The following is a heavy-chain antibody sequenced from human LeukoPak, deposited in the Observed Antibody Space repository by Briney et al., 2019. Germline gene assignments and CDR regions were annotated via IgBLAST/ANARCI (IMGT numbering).Heavy chain of an antibody. CDR1: GFTVSSNY. CDR2: IYSGGSI. V-gene: IGHV3-66*01. CDR3: ARAIVTPAMNFDS. Sequence: GGSLRLSCAASGFTVSSNYMSWVRQAGGKGLEWVSVIYSGGSIYYADSVKGRFTISRDNSKNTLYLQMNSLRAEDTAVYYCARAIVTPAMNFDSWGQGTLVTVSS. D-gene: IGHD2-15*01. J-gene: IGHJ4*02.